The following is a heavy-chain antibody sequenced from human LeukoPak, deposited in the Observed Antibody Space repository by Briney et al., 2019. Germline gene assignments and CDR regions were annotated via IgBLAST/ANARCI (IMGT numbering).Heavy chain of an antibody. Sequence: GASVKVSCKASGYTFTSYGISWVRRAPGPGLEWMGWISAYKGNTNYAQKLQGRVTMTTDTSTSTAYMELRSLRSDDTAVYYCARASGYSRGHDYFDYWGQGTLVTVSS. V-gene: IGHV1-18*01. D-gene: IGHD6-19*01. J-gene: IGHJ4*02. CDR2: ISAYKGNT. CDR3: ARASGYSRGHDYFDY. CDR1: GYTFTSYG.